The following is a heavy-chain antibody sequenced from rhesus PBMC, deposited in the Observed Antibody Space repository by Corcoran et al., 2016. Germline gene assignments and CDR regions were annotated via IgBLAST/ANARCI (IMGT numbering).Heavy chain of an antibody. Sequence: DVQLVESGGGLVKPGGSLRLSCVASGFTFSSYEMQWVRQAPGKGLEWVSVFSESGGTIYYADSVKGRFTSSRDNAKNSRVLQMNSLRAEDTAVYYCTRVQYQYYFDYWGQGVLVTVSS. CDR2: FSESGGTI. J-gene: IGHJ4*01. CDR3: TRVQYQYYFDY. V-gene: IGHV3-100*02. CDR1: GFTFSSYE. D-gene: IGHD3-3*01.